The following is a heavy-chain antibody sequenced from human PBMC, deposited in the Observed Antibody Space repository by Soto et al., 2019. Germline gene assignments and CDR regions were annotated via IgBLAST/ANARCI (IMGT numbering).Heavy chain of an antibody. J-gene: IGHJ3*01. Sequence: EVQLVESGGGLVQPGRSLRLSCAASGFTFDDYAMHWVRQAPGKGLEWVSGISWHGGSIGYADSVRGRFTISRDNAKNSLYLQMNSLRVEDTALYYCAKVIGPSGFDSASDVWGQGTMVTVSP. CDR1: GFTFDDYA. CDR2: ISWHGGSI. V-gene: IGHV3-9*01. CDR3: AKVIGPSGFDSASDV. D-gene: IGHD5-12*01.